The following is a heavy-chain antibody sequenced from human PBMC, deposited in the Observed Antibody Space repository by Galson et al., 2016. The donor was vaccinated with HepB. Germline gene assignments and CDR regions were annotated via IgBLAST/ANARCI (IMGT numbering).Heavy chain of an antibody. J-gene: IGHJ4*02. Sequence: WIRQSPSRGLEWLGRTYFGSKWYNDYAVSVKSRITIEADTSKNLFTLHLNSVTPEDTAVYYCARARGSARYFFDSWGQGALVTVSS. V-gene: IGHV6-1*01. CDR2: TYFGSKWYN. CDR3: ARARGSARYFFDS.